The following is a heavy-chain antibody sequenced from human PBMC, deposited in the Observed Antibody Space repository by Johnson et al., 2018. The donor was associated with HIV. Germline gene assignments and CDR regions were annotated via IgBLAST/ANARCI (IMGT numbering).Heavy chain of an antibody. CDR2: INWNGGST. J-gene: IGHJ3*02. CDR1: GFTFDDYG. D-gene: IGHD3-10*01. Sequence: VQLVESGGGVERPGGSLRLSCVASGFTFDDYGMSWVRQPPGKGLEWVSGINWNGGSTDYADSVKGRFTISRDNAKNSLYLKMNSLRAEDTALYYCAREVEITMVQGVIIGDAFDIWGQGTMVTVSS. V-gene: IGHV3-20*04. CDR3: AREVEITMVQGVIIGDAFDI.